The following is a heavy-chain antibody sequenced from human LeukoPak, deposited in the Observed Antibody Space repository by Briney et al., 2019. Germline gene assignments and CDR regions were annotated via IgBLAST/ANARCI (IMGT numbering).Heavy chain of an antibody. D-gene: IGHD1-20*01. J-gene: IGHJ6*03. V-gene: IGHV3-20*04. CDR2: INWNGGST. Sequence: PGGSLRLSCAASGFTLDDYGMSWVRQAPGKGLEWVSGINWNGGSTGYADSVKGRFTISRDNAKNSLYLQTNSLRAEDTALYYCARELVTDYYYYMDVWGKGTTVTVSS. CDR1: GFTLDDYG. CDR3: ARELVTDYYYYMDV.